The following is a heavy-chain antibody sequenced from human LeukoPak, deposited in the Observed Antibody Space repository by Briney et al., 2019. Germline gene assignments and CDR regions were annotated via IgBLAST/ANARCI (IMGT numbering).Heavy chain of an antibody. Sequence: GGSLRLSCAASGFTFSSYAMHWVRQAPGKGLEWVGVISYDGSNKYYADSVKGRFTISRDNSKNTLYLQMNSLRAEDTAVYYCARGGYSYGYDGYYFDYWGQGTLVTVSS. CDR1: GFTFSSYA. D-gene: IGHD5-18*01. CDR3: ARGGYSYGYDGYYFDY. CDR2: ISYDGSNK. V-gene: IGHV3-30-3*01. J-gene: IGHJ4*02.